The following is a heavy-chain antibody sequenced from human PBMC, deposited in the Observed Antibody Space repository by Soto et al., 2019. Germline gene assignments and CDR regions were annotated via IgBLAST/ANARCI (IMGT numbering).Heavy chain of an antibody. CDR3: ARDYNTNDYSYYGMDV. Sequence: EVQLVESGGGLIKPGGSLRLSCAVSGFIVSSNYMSWVRQAPGKGLEWVSSTYSGGFTYYADSVKGRFTISRDHSKNTLYLEMSSLRADDTAVYYCARDYNTNDYSYYGMDVWGQGTTVTVSS. D-gene: IGHD1-1*01. CDR1: GFIVSSNY. CDR2: TYSGGFT. V-gene: IGHV3-53*01. J-gene: IGHJ6*02.